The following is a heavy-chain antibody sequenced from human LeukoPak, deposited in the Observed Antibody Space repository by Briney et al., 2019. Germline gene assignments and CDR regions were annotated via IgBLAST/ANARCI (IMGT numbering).Heavy chain of an antibody. CDR1: GGSISNGGYS. CDR3: AKGYYYGSGTYADPFDY. Sequence: SQTLSLTCAVSGGSISNGGYSWNWIRQPPGKGLEWIGYIYHSGSTSYNPSLKSRVTISVVRSKNQFSLKLSSVTAADTAVYYCAKGYYYGSGTYADPFDYWGQGALVTVSS. J-gene: IGHJ4*02. D-gene: IGHD3-10*01. V-gene: IGHV4-30-2*01. CDR2: IYHSGST.